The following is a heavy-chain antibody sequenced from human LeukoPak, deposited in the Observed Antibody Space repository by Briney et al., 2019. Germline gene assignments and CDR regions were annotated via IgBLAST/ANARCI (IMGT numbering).Heavy chain of an antibody. CDR3: ASVYNWNDVVAFDI. CDR2: IYHSGST. Sequence: KPSETLSLTCAVSGYSISSGYYWVWIRQPPGKGLEWIGSIYHSGSTYYNPSLKSRVTISVDTSKNQFSLKLSSVTAADTAVYYCASVYNWNDVVAFDIWGQGTMVTVSS. CDR1: GYSISSGYY. J-gene: IGHJ3*02. V-gene: IGHV4-38-2*01. D-gene: IGHD1-1*01.